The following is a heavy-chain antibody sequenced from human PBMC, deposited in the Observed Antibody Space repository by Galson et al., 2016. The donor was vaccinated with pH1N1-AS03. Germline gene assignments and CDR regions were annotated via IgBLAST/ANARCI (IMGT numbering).Heavy chain of an antibody. CDR1: GFTVSSNY. Sequence: SLRLSCAASGFTVSSNYMSWVRQAPGKGLDWVSVIYSAGSTYYADSVKGRCSISRDNSKNTLHLQMHSLRAEDTAVYYYARGDYVNGMDVWGQGTTVTVSS. J-gene: IGHJ6*02. CDR2: IYSAGST. CDR3: ARGDYVNGMDV. V-gene: IGHV3-53*01. D-gene: IGHD4-17*01.